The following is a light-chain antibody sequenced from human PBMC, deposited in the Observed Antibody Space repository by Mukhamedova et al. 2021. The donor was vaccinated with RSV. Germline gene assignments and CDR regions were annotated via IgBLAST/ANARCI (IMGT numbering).Light chain of an antibody. Sequence: VHSNGKTYLSWLQQRPGQPPRLLIYEISNRFSGVPDRFSGSGAAPDFTLKISRLEAEDVGVSYCLQATQFPTFGPGTKVDIK. J-gene: IGKJ3*01. V-gene: IGKV2-24*01. CDR2: EIS. CDR1: VHSNGKTY. CDR3: LQATQFPT.